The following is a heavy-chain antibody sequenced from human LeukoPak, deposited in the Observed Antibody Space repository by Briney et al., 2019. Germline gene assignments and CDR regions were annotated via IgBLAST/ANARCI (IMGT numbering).Heavy chain of an antibody. D-gene: IGHD3-16*01. J-gene: IGHJ4*02. Sequence: SQTLSLTCVISGDGVSNNSASWNWTRPPPSGAVEWLGRTYYRSKWYNDYAVSVKSRITINPDTSRNQFSLQLNSVTPEDTAVYYCTREAVWGTSDYWAQGTLVTVSS. CDR3: TREAVWGTSDY. V-gene: IGHV6-1*01. CDR2: TYYRSKWYN. CDR1: GDGVSNNSAS.